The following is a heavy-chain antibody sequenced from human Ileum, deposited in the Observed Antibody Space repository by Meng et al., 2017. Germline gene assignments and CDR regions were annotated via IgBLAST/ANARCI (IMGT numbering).Heavy chain of an antibody. D-gene: IGHD6-13*01. CDR2: IKSKNSGGTS. J-gene: IGHJ4*02. V-gene: IGHV3-15*01. CDR3: AAVRGPSSWSLHN. Sequence: GGFLRLSCAASGSTFSVVWMTWVRQAPGKGLEWVGRIKSKNSGGTSDYAAPVKGRFTIPRDDSKNTLYLQMNSLKIEDTGVYYCAAVRGPSSWSLHNWGQGTLVTVSS. CDR1: GSTFSVVW.